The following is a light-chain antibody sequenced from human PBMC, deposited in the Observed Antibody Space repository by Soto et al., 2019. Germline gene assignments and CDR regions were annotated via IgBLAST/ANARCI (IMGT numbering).Light chain of an antibody. Sequence: DIQMTQSPSSLSASVGDRVTITLQASQGIDMFLNWFQQKXGKAPKXXIYDASNLETGVPSRFSGSGAGSDCTCTINNPQPEDIATDYCQQYVNLTLTFGQGTRLEIK. CDR1: QGIDMF. V-gene: IGKV1-33*01. J-gene: IGKJ5*01. CDR2: DAS. CDR3: QQYVNLTLT.